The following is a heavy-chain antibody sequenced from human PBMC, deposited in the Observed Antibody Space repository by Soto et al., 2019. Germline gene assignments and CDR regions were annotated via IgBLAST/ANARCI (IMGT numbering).Heavy chain of an antibody. V-gene: IGHV1-69*06. J-gene: IGHJ6*02. CDR1: GVNFSSYA. CDR2: IIPIVGTA. Sequence: QVQLVQSGAEVKKPGSSVKVSCKASGVNFSSYAISWVRQAPGQGLEWMGGIIPIVGTANYAQKFQGRVTITADKSTSTAYMDLISLRSEDTAVYYCAREGIAALDSIYGMDVWGQGTTVTFSS. CDR3: AREGIAALDSIYGMDV. D-gene: IGHD6-25*01.